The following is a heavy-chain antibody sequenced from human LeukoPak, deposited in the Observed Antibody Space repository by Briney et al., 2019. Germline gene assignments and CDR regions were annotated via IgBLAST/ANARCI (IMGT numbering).Heavy chain of an antibody. V-gene: IGHV4-39*07. CDR3: ARHIPLSMVDP. D-gene: IGHD2/OR15-2a*01. CDR2: IYYSGST. CDR1: GFTFSIYW. J-gene: IGHJ5*02. Sequence: PGESLRLSCAAAGFTFSIYWMSWVRQAPGKGLEWIGSIYYSGSTYYNPSLESRVTISLDTSKNQFSLKLSSVTAADTAVYYCARHIPLSMVDPWGQGTLVTVSS.